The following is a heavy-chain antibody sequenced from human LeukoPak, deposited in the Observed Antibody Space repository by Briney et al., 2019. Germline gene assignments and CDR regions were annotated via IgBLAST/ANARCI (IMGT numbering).Heavy chain of an antibody. J-gene: IGHJ4*02. V-gene: IGHV3-21*04. CDR3: AKGLFSAYDKYLDS. Sequence: GGSLRLSCAGSGFAFESCTMTWGRQAPGKGLEWVSLISDTGRDINYADSVRGRFTISRDNTKNSLFLQMDSLRVEGTAIYYCAKGLFSAYDKYLDSWGQGTLVTVSS. D-gene: IGHD5-12*01. CDR1: GFAFESCT. CDR2: ISDTGRDI.